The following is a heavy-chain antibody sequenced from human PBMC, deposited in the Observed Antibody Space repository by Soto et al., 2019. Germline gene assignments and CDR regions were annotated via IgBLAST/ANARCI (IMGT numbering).Heavy chain of an antibody. V-gene: IGHV1-2*02. Sequence: ASVKVSCKASGYTFTGYYIHWVRQAPGQGLEWMGSISPHSGGPNYAQRFQGRVTMTRDTSMTTVYMEMSGLTSDDTAVYYCAREEQTGANYYLDYWGQGTRATVSA. CDR2: ISPHSGGP. D-gene: IGHD7-27*01. CDR3: AREEQTGANYYLDY. CDR1: GYTFTGYY. J-gene: IGHJ4*02.